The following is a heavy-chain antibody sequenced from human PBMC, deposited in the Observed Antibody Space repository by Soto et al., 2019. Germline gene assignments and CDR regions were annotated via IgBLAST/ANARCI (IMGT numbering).Heavy chain of an antibody. CDR2: IYSGGTT. Sequence: GGSLRLSCAASWLSVSSKYINWVRQAPGKGLEWLSTIYSGGTTYYADSVRGRFTISRDNSRNTLFLQMNNLGADDTAVYYCVREVGPWGQGTLVTVSS. CDR1: WLSVSSKY. CDR3: VREVGP. V-gene: IGHV3-53*01. J-gene: IGHJ5*02.